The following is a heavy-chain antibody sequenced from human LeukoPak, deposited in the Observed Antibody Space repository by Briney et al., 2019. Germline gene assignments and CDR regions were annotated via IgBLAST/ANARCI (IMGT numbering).Heavy chain of an antibody. CDR2: IEADGSVK. D-gene: IGHD2-21*01. V-gene: IGHV3-7*01. J-gene: IGHJ3*02. Sequence: PGGSLRLSCAASGFTFSTSWMSWVRQAPGKGLEWVANIEADGSVKHYVDSMEGRFSISRDNARSSLYLQMNSLRAEDTAVYYCVRDSDYQRNSGGRYAHYDALDIWGHGTMVTVSS. CDR1: GFTFSTSW. CDR3: VRDSDYQRNSGGRYAHYDALDI.